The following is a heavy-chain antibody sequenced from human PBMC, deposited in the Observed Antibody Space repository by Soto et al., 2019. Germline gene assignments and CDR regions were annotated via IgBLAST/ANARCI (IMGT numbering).Heavy chain of an antibody. CDR2: ISPNNVKT. Sequence: QAQLVQSGGEVKKPGASVTVSCKASGYTFSDYGISWLRQAPGQGLEWMGRISPNNVKTNYAQSRQGRATMTTDTSTSTAYMELRSLKSDDTAFYYCARSRDWGRELHKWFDLGGQGTLVTVSS. J-gene: IGHJ5*02. D-gene: IGHD3-16*01. CDR1: GYTFSDYG. CDR3: ARSRDWGRELHKWFDL. V-gene: IGHV1-18*04.